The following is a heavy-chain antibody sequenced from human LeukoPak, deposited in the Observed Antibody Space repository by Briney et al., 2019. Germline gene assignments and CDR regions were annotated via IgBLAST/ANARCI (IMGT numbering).Heavy chain of an antibody. Sequence: ASVKVSCKASGYTFTSYDINWVRQATGQGLEWMVWMNPNSGNTGYAQKFQGRVTMTRNTSISTAYMELSSLRSEGTAVYYCARAGFAYYDAFDIWGQGTMVTVSS. D-gene: IGHD2-8*01. V-gene: IGHV1-8*01. J-gene: IGHJ3*02. CDR2: MNPNSGNT. CDR3: ARAGFAYYDAFDI. CDR1: GYTFTSYD.